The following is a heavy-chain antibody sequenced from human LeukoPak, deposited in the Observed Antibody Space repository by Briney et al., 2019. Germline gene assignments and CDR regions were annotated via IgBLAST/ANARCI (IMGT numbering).Heavy chain of an antibody. CDR2: IYYSGST. Sequence: PSETLSLTCTVSGGSISSSSYYWGWIRQPPGKGLEWIGSIYYSGSTYYNPSLKSRVTISVDTSKNQFSLKLSSVTAADTAVYYCARSGIAARRGAFDIWGQGTMVTVSS. CDR3: ARSGIAARRGAFDI. D-gene: IGHD6-6*01. V-gene: IGHV4-39*01. J-gene: IGHJ3*02. CDR1: GGSISSSSYY.